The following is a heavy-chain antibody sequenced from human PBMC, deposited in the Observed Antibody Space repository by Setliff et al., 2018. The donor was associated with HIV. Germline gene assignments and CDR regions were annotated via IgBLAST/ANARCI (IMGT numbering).Heavy chain of an antibody. J-gene: IGHJ1*01. Sequence: ASVKVSCKASGYTFTTYGISWVRQAPGQGLEWMGWISAYNGNTNYAQNLQGRVTMTTDTSTSTAYMELRSLRSDDTAIYYCARDGGPYCGGDCHLFRLPFQHWGQGTLVTVPQ. CDR1: GYTFTTYG. CDR3: ARDGGPYCGGDCHLFRLPFQH. CDR2: ISAYNGNT. D-gene: IGHD2-21*02. V-gene: IGHV1-18*01.